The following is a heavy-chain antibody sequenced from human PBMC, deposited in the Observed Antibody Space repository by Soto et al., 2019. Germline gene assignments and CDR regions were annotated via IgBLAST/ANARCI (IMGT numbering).Heavy chain of an antibody. CDR3: ARGLSYSSSWYLAMGLWFDP. D-gene: IGHD6-13*01. CDR2: IYYSGST. CDR1: GGSISSYY. J-gene: IGHJ5*02. Sequence: SETLSLTCTVSGGSISSYYWSWIRQPPGKGLEWIGYIYYSGSTNYNPSLKSRVTISVDTSKNQFSLKLSSVTAADTAVYYCARGLSYSSSWYLAMGLWFDPWGQGTLVTVSS. V-gene: IGHV4-59*01.